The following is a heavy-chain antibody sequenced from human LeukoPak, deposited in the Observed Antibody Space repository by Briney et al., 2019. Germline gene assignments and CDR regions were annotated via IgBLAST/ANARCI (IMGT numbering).Heavy chain of an antibody. Sequence: SETLSLTCTVSGGSIRSSSYYWGWIHQPPGKGLEWIGNIYYSGSTYYNPSLKSRVTVSVDTSKNQFSLKLSSVTAADTAVYYCARHGGSPDWFDPWGQGTLVIVSS. J-gene: IGHJ5*02. V-gene: IGHV4-39*01. D-gene: IGHD6-19*01. CDR1: GGSIRSSSYY. CDR2: IYYSGST. CDR3: ARHGGSPDWFDP.